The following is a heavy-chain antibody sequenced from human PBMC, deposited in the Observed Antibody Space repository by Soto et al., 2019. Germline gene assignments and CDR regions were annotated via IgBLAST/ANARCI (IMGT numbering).Heavy chain of an antibody. J-gene: IGHJ4*02. CDR3: ARVGEYSGYESFDY. CDR1: GGTFSSYT. CDR2: ISPILGIA. V-gene: IGHV1-69*02. Sequence: QVQLVHSGAEVKKPGSSVKVSCKASGGTFSSYTISWVRQAPGQGLEWMGRISPILGIANYAQKFQGRVTITADKSTSTAYMELSSLRSEDTAVYYCARVGEYSGYESFDYWGQGTLVTVSS. D-gene: IGHD5-12*01.